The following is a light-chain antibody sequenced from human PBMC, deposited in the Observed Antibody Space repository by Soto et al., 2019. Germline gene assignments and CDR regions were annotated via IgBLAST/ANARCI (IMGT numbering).Light chain of an antibody. V-gene: IGKV3-11*01. CDR2: DAS. CDR3: QQRSNWPWT. Sequence: EIGMTQSPATLSLSPEERATLSCRASQSVSSYLAWYQQKPGQAPRLLIYDASNRATGIPARFSGSGSGTDFTLTISSLEPEDFAVYYCQQRSNWPWTFGQGTKVEIK. CDR1: QSVSSY. J-gene: IGKJ1*01.